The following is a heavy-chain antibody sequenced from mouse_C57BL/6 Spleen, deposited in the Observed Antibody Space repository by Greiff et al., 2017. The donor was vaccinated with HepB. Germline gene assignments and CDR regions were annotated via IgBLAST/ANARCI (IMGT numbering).Heavy chain of an antibody. V-gene: IGHV5-4*01. CDR3: ARDWTTVVAHWYFDV. Sequence: EVMLVESGGGLVKPGGSLKLSCAASGFTFSSYAMSWVRQTPEKRLEWVATISDGGSYTYYPDNVKGRFTISRDNAKNNLYLQMSHLKSEDTAMYYCARDWTTVVAHWYFDVWGTGTTVTVSS. J-gene: IGHJ1*03. CDR2: ISDGGSYT. CDR1: GFTFSSYA. D-gene: IGHD1-1*01.